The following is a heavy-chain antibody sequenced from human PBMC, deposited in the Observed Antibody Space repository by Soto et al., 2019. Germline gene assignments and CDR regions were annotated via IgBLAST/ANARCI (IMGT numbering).Heavy chain of an antibody. Sequence: QVQVVESGGGLVQPGGSLRLSCAASGFSFSDSSMSWIRQARGKGLEWLSTSRGSGRSTEYAVSVKGRFTTSRDNAKNSLYLQMNTLRAEDTAVYYCAGRSATMVRGASGWAYGMDVWGQGTTVTVSS. CDR3: AGRSATMVRGASGWAYGMDV. J-gene: IGHJ6*02. CDR1: GFSFSDSS. V-gene: IGHV3-11*05. D-gene: IGHD3-10*01. CDR2: SRGSGRST.